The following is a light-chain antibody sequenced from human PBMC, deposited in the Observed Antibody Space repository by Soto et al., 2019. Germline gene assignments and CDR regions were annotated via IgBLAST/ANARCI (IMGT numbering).Light chain of an antibody. CDR1: SSDVGGYNY. CDR2: EVN. J-gene: IGLJ1*01. Sequence: QSVLTQPPSASGPPGQSVAISCTGTSSDVGGYNYVSWYQQHPGKAPKLMIYEVNKRPSGVPDRFSGSKSGNTASLTVPGLQAEDEADYYCSSYAGSSNVFGTGTKVTVL. CDR3: SSYAGSSNV. V-gene: IGLV2-8*01.